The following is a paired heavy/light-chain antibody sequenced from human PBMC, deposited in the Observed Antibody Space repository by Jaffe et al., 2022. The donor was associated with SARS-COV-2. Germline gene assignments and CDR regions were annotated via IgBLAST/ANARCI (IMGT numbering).Heavy chain of an antibody. CDR1: GGSISSSNW. D-gene: IGHD6-6*01. CDR2: IFHSGST. V-gene: IGHV4-4*02. CDR3: ARSPPAFSSSSAIDY. Sequence: QVQLQESGPGLVKPSGTLSLTCAVSGGSISSSNWWSWVRQPPGKGLEWIAEIFHSGSTNYNPSLKSRVTISIDRSKNHFSLELSSVTAADTAVYYCARSPPAFSSSSAIDYWGQGTLVTVSS. J-gene: IGHJ4*02.
Light chain of an antibody. CDR2: EDS. J-gene: IGLJ3*02. CDR3: YSTDSSGNFWV. Sequence: SYELTQPPSVSVSPGQTARITCSGDALPKKYAYWYQQKSGQAPVLVIYEDSKRPSGIPERFSASSSGTMATLTISGAQVEDEADYSCYSTDSSGNFWVFGGGTKLTVL. V-gene: IGLV3-10*01. CDR1: ALPKKY.